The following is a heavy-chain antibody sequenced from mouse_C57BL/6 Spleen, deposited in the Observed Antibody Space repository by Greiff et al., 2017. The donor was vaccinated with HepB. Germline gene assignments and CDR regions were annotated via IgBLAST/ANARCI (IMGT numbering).Heavy chain of an antibody. CDR3: ARYGGSSYVVDY. D-gene: IGHD1-1*01. V-gene: IGHV7-3*01. CDR1: GFTFTDYY. CDR2: IRNKANGYTT. Sequence: EVKVEESGGGLVQPGGSLSLSCAASGFTFTDYYMSWVRQPPGKALEWLGFIRNKANGYTTEYSASVKGRFTISRDNSQSILYLQMNALRAEDSATYYCARYGGSSYVVDYWGQGTSVTVSS. J-gene: IGHJ4*01.